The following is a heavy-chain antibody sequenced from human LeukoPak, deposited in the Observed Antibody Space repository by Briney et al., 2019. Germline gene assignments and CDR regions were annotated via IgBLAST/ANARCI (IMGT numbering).Heavy chain of an antibody. CDR2: ITGSGITT. CDR1: GFTFSSYV. V-gene: IGHV3-23*01. CDR3: ASSGYCTNGVCYTKDADY. J-gene: IGHJ4*02. D-gene: IGHD2-8*01. Sequence: PGGSLRLSCAASGFTFSSYVMSWVRQAPGKGLEWVSVITGSGITTYYADSVKGRFTISRDNSKNTLYLQMNSLRAEDTAVYYCASSGYCTNGVCYTKDADYWGQGTLVTVSS.